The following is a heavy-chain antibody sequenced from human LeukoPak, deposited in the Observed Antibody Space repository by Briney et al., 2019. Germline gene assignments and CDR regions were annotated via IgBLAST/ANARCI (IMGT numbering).Heavy chain of an antibody. CDR3: ARENSYGYGFDY. Sequence: GGSLRLSCAASGFTFSSYWMHWVRQAPGKGLVWVSRINSDGSGTSYADSVKGRFTISRGNAKNTLYLQMNSLRAEDTAVYYCARENSYGYGFDYWGQGTLVTVSS. J-gene: IGHJ4*02. V-gene: IGHV3-74*01. CDR1: GFTFSSYW. D-gene: IGHD5-18*01. CDR2: INSDGSGT.